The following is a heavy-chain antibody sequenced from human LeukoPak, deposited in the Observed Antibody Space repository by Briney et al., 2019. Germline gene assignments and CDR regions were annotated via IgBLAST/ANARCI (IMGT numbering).Heavy chain of an antibody. D-gene: IGHD3-3*01. CDR3: AKGGHYDFWSGYPDYYYMDV. V-gene: IGHV3-23*01. J-gene: IGHJ6*03. Sequence: GGSLRLSCAASGFTFSSYAMSWVRQAPGKGLEWVSAISGSGGSTYYADSVKGRFTISRDNSKNTLYLQMNSLRAEDTAVYYCAKGGHYDFWSGYPDYYYMDVWGKGTTVTVSS. CDR1: GFTFSSYA. CDR2: ISGSGGST.